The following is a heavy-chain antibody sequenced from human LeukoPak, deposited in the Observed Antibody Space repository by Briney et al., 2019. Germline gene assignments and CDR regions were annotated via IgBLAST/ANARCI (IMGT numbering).Heavy chain of an antibody. CDR2: IDPYSGDT. Sequence: PGASVKVSCKASGYIFNGYYLHWVRQAPGQGLEWMGWIDPYSGDTNYAQKSQGRVTMTRDTSTSTAYMEVTRLRSDDTALYYCAAPVDICSSNSCYVIDGFDLWGQGTMVTVSS. CDR1: GYIFNGYY. J-gene: IGHJ3*01. CDR3: AAPVDICSSNSCYVIDGFDL. D-gene: IGHD2-2*01. V-gene: IGHV1-2*02.